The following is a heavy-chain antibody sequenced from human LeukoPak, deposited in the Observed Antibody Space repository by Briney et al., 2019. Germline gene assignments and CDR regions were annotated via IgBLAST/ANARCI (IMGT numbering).Heavy chain of an antibody. J-gene: IGHJ4*02. V-gene: IGHV3-11*01. CDR2: ISRGGNSI. CDR3: ARDQYLDH. CDR1: GFTFSTYV. Sequence: GGSLRLSCAASGFTFSTYVMSWVRQAPGKGLEWVSSISRGGNSIYYAESVKGRFTISRDNAKNSLYLQMNSLRAEDTAVYYCARDQYLDHRGQGTLVTVSS.